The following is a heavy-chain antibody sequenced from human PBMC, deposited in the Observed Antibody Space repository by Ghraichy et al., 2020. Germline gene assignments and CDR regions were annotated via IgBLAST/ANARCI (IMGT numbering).Heavy chain of an antibody. J-gene: IGHJ4*02. CDR2: ISHSGRA. CDR3: ARKSPYDGVDY. V-gene: IGHV4-34*01. D-gene: IGHD3-16*01. CDR1: GGSFSDYF. Sequence: SETLSLTCAVYGGSFSDYFWSWIRQPPGKGLEWIGEISHSGRANYKPSLKSRVTISIDTSKNQFSLSLSSMTAADTAVYYCARKSPYDGVDYWGQGTLVTVSS.